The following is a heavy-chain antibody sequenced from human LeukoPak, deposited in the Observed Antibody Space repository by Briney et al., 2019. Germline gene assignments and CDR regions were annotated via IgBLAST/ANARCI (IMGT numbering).Heavy chain of an antibody. J-gene: IGHJ4*01. Sequence: PGGSLRLSCAASGFIFSHHGMHWLRQAPGKGLEWVAVIWSDSTNRFYADSVKGRFTISRDNSQNTVFLQMNSLRVKDTAIYYCARDAQRGFDYSNSLKNWGHGTLVTVSS. CDR1: GFIFSHHG. V-gene: IGHV3-33*01. CDR3: ARDAQRGFDYSNSLKN. CDR2: IWSDSTNR. D-gene: IGHD4-11*01.